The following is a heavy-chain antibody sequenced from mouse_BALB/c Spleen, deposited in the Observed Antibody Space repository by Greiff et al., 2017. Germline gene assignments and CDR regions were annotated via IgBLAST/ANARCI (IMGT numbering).Heavy chain of an antibody. CDR2: ISNGGGST. Sequence: EVQLVESGGGLVQPGGSLKLSCAASGFTFSSYTMSWVRQTPEKRLEWVAYISNGGGSTYYPDTVKGRFTISRDNAKNTLYLQMSSLKSEDTAMYYCARQDPTTATWDYWGQGTTLTVSA. V-gene: IGHV5-12-2*01. CDR1: GFTFSSYT. D-gene: IGHD1-2*01. J-gene: IGHJ2*01. CDR3: ARQDPTTATWDY.